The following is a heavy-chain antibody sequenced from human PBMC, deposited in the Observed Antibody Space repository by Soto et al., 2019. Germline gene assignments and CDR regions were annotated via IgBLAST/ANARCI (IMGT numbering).Heavy chain of an antibody. CDR1: GFTVSSNY. V-gene: IGHV3-53*01. CDR2: IFTGGTT. J-gene: IGHJ6*02. CDR3: ARDYTFYSFYGMDV. Sequence: GGSLRLSCAASGFTVSSNYMSWVRQPPEKGLEWVSVIFTGGTTSYADSVKGRFTISEDDSKNTLYLQMNSLRAEDTAVYYCARDYTFYSFYGMDVWGQWTTVTVSS.